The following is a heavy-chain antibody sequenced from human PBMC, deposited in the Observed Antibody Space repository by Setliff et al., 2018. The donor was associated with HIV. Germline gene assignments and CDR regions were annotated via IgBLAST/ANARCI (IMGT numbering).Heavy chain of an antibody. CDR1: GYTFTTSG. Sequence: ASVKVSCKTSGYTFTTSGISWVRQAPGQGLEWMGWINIYSGNTNYAQKFQGRATMTTDTSTSTAYMELRSLRSDDTAVYYCARVTTTIFGVVINFYYFDYWGQGTLVTSPQ. CDR2: INIYSGNT. V-gene: IGHV1-18*01. D-gene: IGHD3-3*01. J-gene: IGHJ4*02. CDR3: ARVTTTIFGVVINFYYFDY.